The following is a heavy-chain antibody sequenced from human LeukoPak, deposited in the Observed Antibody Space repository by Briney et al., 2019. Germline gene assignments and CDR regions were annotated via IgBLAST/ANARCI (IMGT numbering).Heavy chain of an antibody. D-gene: IGHD3-10*01. CDR3: ASPPHYYGSGSYDY. V-gene: IGHV1-69*04. J-gene: IGHJ4*02. CDR1: GYTFTDND. CDR2: IIPILGIA. Sequence: ASVKVSCKASGYTFTDNDITWVRQAPGQGLEWMGRIIPILGIANYAQKFQGRVTITADKSTSTAYMELSSLRSEDTAVYYCASPPHYYGSGSYDYWGQGTLVTVSS.